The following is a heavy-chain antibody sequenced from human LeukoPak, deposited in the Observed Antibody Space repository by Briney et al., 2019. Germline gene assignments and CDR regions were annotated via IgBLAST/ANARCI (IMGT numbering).Heavy chain of an antibody. CDR3: ARGRTETYYYDSSRAGKPRELDY. V-gene: IGHV4-34*01. J-gene: IGHJ4*02. Sequence: PSETLSLTCAVYGGSFSGYYWSWIRQPPGKGLEWIGEINHSGSTNYNPSLKSRVTISVDTSKNQFSLKLSSVTAADMAVYYCARGRTETYYYDSSRAGKPRELDYWGQGTLVTVSS. D-gene: IGHD3-22*01. CDR1: GGSFSGYY. CDR2: INHSGST.